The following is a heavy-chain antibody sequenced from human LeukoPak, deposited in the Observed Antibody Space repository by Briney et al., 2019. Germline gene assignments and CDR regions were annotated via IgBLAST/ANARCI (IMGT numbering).Heavy chain of an antibody. J-gene: IGHJ6*02. V-gene: IGHV1-69*01. D-gene: IGHD3-9*01. CDR3: ARSRGDILTGYSYYYYYYGMDV. CDR2: IIPIFGTA. CDR1: GGTFSSYA. Sequence: PGGSLRLSCAASGGTFSSYAISWVRQAPGQGLEWMGGIIPIFGTANYAQKFQGRVTITADESTSTAYMELSSLRSEDTAVYYCARSRGDILTGYSYYYYYYGMDVWGQGTTVTVSS.